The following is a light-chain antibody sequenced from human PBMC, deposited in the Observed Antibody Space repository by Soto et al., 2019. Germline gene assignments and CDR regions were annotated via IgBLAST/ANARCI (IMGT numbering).Light chain of an antibody. V-gene: IGKV3D-15*01. Sequence: EIVMTQSPATLSVSPGERATLSCRACQSVSSNLAWYQQKPGQAPRLLIYATSVRATGIPARFSGSGSGTEFTLTISSLQSEDFAVYYCQQYNSWPPALTFGGGTKVEIK. CDR1: QSVSSN. CDR2: ATS. CDR3: QQYNSWPPALT. J-gene: IGKJ4*01.